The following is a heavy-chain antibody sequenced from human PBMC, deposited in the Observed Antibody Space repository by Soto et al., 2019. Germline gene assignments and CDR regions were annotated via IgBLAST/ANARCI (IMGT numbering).Heavy chain of an antibody. CDR2: IYYSGST. D-gene: IGHD3-3*01. J-gene: IGHJ4*02. Sequence: QVQLQESGPGLVKPSETLSLTCSVSGGSIGSYYWSWIRQPPGKGLECIGYIYYSGSTNYNPSLKSRVTISVDTAKNQFSRKLSSVTAADTAVYYCARGGWRQIDYWGQGTLVTVSS. CDR3: ARGGWRQIDY. V-gene: IGHV4-59*08. CDR1: GGSIGSYY.